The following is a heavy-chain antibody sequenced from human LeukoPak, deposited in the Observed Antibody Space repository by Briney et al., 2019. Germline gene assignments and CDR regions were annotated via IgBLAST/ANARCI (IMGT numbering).Heavy chain of an antibody. J-gene: IGHJ3*02. CDR3: ARDRDRLGYYDSSGYYYVSHAFDI. CDR2: ISSSSSYI. CDR1: GFTFSGYS. Sequence: GGSLRLSCAASGFTFSGYSMNWVRQAPGKGLEWVSSISSSSSYIYYADSVKGRFTISRDNAKNSLYLQMNSLRAEDTAVYYCARDRDRLGYYDSSGYYYVSHAFDIWGQGTMVTVSS. V-gene: IGHV3-21*01. D-gene: IGHD3-22*01.